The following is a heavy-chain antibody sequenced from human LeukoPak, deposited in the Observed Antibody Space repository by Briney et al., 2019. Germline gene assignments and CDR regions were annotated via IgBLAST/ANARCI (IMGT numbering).Heavy chain of an antibody. Sequence: GESLKISCKGFGYSFTSYWIGWVRQMPGKGLEWMGIIYPGDSDTRYSPSFQGQVTISADKSISTAYLQWSSLKASDTAMYYCARQRRNYYDSSGYYLGFDYWGQGTLVTVSS. J-gene: IGHJ4*02. CDR2: IYPGDSDT. CDR3: ARQRRNYYDSSGYYLGFDY. D-gene: IGHD3-22*01. V-gene: IGHV5-51*01. CDR1: GYSFTSYW.